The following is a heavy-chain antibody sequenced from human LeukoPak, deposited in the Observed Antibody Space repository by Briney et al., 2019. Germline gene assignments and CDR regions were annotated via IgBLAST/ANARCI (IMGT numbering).Heavy chain of an antibody. J-gene: IGHJ4*02. CDR1: GFIFSMFW. Sequence: GGSLRLSCGASGFIFSMFWMTWVRQAPGKGLEWVANIKQDGSEQYYVDSVKGRFTISRDNAKSSLYLQMNRLRVEDTAVYYCARLADYDYVWGSDFWGQGTLVTVSS. D-gene: IGHD3-16*01. CDR3: ARLADYDYVWGSDF. CDR2: IKQDGSEQ. V-gene: IGHV3-7*01.